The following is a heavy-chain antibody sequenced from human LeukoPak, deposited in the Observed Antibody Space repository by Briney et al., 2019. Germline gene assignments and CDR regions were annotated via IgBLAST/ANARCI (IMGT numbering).Heavy chain of an antibody. Sequence: SETLSLTCTVSGVSISSYYWSWIRQPPGKGLEWIGSIYYSGRTNYNPSLSSRLTISVDTSKNHFSLRLRSVTAADTAVYYCARLPTGFPNWFDPWGPGALVTVSA. J-gene: IGHJ5*02. D-gene: IGHD4-17*01. CDR3: ARLPTGFPNWFDP. CDR2: IYYSGRT. CDR1: GVSISSYY. V-gene: IGHV4-39*02.